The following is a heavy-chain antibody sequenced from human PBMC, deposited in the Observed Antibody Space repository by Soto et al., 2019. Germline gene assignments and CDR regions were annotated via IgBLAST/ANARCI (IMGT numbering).Heavy chain of an antibody. J-gene: IGHJ6*03. CDR1: GGSISSYY. D-gene: IGHD3-10*01. Sequence: SETLSLTCTVSGGSISSYYWSWIRQPPGKGLEWIGYIYYSGSTNYNPSLKSRVTISVDTSKNQFSLKLSSVTAADTAVYYCARDGPRGFGESTSPNYYYYYMDVWGKGTTVTVSS. V-gene: IGHV4-59*01. CDR3: ARDGPRGFGESTSPNYYYYYMDV. CDR2: IYYSGST.